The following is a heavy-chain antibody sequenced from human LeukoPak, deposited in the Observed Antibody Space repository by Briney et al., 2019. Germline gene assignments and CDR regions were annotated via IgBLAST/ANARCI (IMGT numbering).Heavy chain of an antibody. D-gene: IGHD7-27*01. J-gene: IGHJ4*02. Sequence: PSETLSLTCTVSGGSISNYYWSWIRQPPGKGLEWIGSIYHSGSTYYNPSLKSRVTISVDTSKNQFSLKLSSVTAADTAVYYCARWGPYFDYWGQGIQVTVSS. CDR2: IYHSGST. CDR1: GGSISNYY. V-gene: IGHV4-59*08. CDR3: ARWGPYFDY.